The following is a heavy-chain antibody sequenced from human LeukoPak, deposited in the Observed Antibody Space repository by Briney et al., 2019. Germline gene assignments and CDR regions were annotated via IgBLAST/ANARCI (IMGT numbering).Heavy chain of an antibody. CDR1: GGSISSGDYY. D-gene: IGHD1-26*01. Sequence: SETLSLTCTVSGGSISSGDYYWSWIRQPPGKGLEWFGYIYYSGSTYYNPSLKSRVTISVDTSKNQFSLKLSSVTAADTAVYYCARDSVGRFDYWGQGTLVTVSS. J-gene: IGHJ4*02. CDR2: IYYSGST. V-gene: IGHV4-30-4*01. CDR3: ARDSVGRFDY.